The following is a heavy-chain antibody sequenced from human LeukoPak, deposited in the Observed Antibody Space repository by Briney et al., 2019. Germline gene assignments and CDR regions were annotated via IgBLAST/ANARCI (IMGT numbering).Heavy chain of an antibody. Sequence: SEALSLTCTVSGGSISSYYWSWIRQPPGKGLEWIGYIYYSGSTNYNPSLKSRVTISVDTSKNQFSLKLSSVTAADTAVYYCARHVTHYTVTPDYWGQGTLATVSS. CDR3: ARHVTHYTVTPDY. CDR1: GGSISSYY. V-gene: IGHV4-59*08. CDR2: IYYSGST. D-gene: IGHD4-17*01. J-gene: IGHJ4*02.